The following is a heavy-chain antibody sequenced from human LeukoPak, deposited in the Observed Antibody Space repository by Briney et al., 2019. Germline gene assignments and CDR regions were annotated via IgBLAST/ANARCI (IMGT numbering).Heavy chain of an antibody. CDR1: GGSISSGSNY. Sequence: NSSQSLSLTCTVSGGSISSGSNYWSWIRPPAGKGLEWIGRIYTSGSTNYNPSLKSRVTISVDTSKNQFSLKLSSVTAADTAVYYCARENYGGYPFDGWGQGTLVTVSS. J-gene: IGHJ4*02. CDR3: ARENYGGYPFDG. D-gene: IGHD4-17*01. CDR2: IYTSGST. V-gene: IGHV4-61*02.